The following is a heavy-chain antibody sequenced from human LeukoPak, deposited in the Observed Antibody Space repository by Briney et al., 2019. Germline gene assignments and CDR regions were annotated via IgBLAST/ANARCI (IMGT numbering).Heavy chain of an antibody. Sequence: SETLSLTCTVSGYSISSGYYWGWIRQPPGKGLEWIGSIYHSGSTYYNPSLKSRVTISVDTSKNQFSLKLSSVTAADTAVYYCAREGGYCSSTSCYDYWGQGTLVTVSS. CDR3: AREGGYCSSTSCYDY. V-gene: IGHV4-38-2*02. CDR2: IYHSGST. J-gene: IGHJ4*02. D-gene: IGHD2-2*01. CDR1: GYSISSGYY.